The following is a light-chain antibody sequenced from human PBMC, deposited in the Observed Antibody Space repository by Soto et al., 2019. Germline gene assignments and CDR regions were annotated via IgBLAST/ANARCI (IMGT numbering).Light chain of an antibody. CDR2: EVT. CDR3: SSFAKSNNFI. Sequence: QSALTQPPSASGSPGQSGTISCTGTSSDVGAYDFVSWYQQHPGEAPKLMIYEVTKRPSGVPDRFSGSKSGNTASLTVSGLQTEDEADYYCSSFAKSNNFIFGTGTKVTVL. V-gene: IGLV2-8*01. J-gene: IGLJ1*01. CDR1: SSDVGAYDF.